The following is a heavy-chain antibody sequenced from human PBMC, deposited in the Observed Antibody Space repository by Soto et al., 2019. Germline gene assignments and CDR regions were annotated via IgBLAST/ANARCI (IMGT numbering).Heavy chain of an antibody. V-gene: IGHV4-30-2*01. CDR2: IDHSGST. CDR1: GGSIRSAGHS. Sequence: QLHLQESGAGLVKPSETLSLTCTVSGGSIRSAGHSWSWIRQTPGKGLEWIAYIDHSGSTFYHPSLRKRVTLPLDTSKNQFSLKVNSGTAADTAVYYCSGVLNDAFDNWGQGAMVIVSS. CDR3: SGVLNDAFDN. J-gene: IGHJ3*02.